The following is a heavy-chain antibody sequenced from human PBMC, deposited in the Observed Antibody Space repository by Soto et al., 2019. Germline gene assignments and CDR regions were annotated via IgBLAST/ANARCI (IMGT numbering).Heavy chain of an antibody. J-gene: IGHJ4*02. V-gene: IGHV3-23*01. CDR1: GFTFSSYA. CDR2: ISGSGGST. D-gene: IGHD1-26*01. CDR3: AKAPYPLRPDSGSYYFDY. Sequence: GGSLRLSCAASGFTFSSYAMSWVRQAPGKGLEWVSAISGSGGSTYYADSVKGRFTISRDNSKNTLYLQMNSLRAEDTAVYYCAKAPYPLRPDSGSYYFDYWGQGTLVTVSS.